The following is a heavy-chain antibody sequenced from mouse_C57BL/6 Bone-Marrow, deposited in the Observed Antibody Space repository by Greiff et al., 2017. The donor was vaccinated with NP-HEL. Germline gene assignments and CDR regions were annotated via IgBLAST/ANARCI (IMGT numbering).Heavy chain of an antibody. J-gene: IGHJ4*01. V-gene: IGHV2-2*01. Sequence: QVQLKESGPGLVQPSQSLSITCTVSGFSLTSSGVHWVRQSPGKGLEWLGVIWSGGSTDYNAAFISRLSISKDNSKSQVFFKMNSLQADDTAIYYCASASGRYGSSLYYAMDYWGQGTSVTVSS. CDR2: IWSGGST. CDR3: ASASGRYGSSLYYAMDY. D-gene: IGHD1-1*01. CDR1: GFSLTSSG.